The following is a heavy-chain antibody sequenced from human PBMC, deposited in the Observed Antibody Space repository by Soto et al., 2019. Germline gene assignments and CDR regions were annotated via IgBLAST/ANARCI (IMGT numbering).Heavy chain of an antibody. CDR3: ARLSRISGGRYYYYGMDV. CDR1: GGSFSGYY. Sequence: SETLSLTCAVYGGSFSGYYWSRIRQPPGKGLEWIGEINHSGSTNYNPSLKSRVTISVDTSKNQFSLKLSSVTAADTAVYYCARLSRISGGRYYYYGMDVWGQGTTVTVSS. CDR2: INHSGST. V-gene: IGHV4-34*01. J-gene: IGHJ6*02. D-gene: IGHD3-10*01.